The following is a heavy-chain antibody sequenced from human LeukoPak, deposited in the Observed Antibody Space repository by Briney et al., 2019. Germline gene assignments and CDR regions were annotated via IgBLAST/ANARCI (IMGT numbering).Heavy chain of an antibody. CDR1: GGSISSGSYC. D-gene: IGHD3-22*01. Sequence: SETLSLTCTVSGGSISSGSYCWSWIRQSAGKGLEWIGHIHISGSTNYNPSLKSRVTISVDTSKNQFSLKLSSVTAADTAVYYCARDIYYYDSSGSRVFDYWGQGTLVTVSS. CDR3: ARDIYYYDSSGSRVFDY. CDR2: IHISGST. V-gene: IGHV4-61*10. J-gene: IGHJ4*02.